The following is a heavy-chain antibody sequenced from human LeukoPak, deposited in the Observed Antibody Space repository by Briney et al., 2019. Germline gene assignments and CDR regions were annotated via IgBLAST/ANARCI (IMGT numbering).Heavy chain of an antibody. J-gene: IGHJ4*02. CDR3: SRERGPFSPFGH. Sequence: SETLSLTCTVSGGSVSSDSYYWIWDRQPPGQGREWVGEISLSGNTNYNPSLRSRFTMSLDKSKNHLSLILASVTAADTAIYYCSRERGPFSPFGHWGQGTLVTVTS. CDR1: GGSVSSDSYY. CDR2: ISLSGNT. V-gene: IGHV4-4*02.